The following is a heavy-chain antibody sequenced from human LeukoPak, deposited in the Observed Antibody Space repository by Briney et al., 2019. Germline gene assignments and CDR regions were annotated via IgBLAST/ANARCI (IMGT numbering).Heavy chain of an antibody. CDR1: GGSVSSSSYY. Sequence: SETLSLTCTVSGGSVSSSSYYWGWIRQPPGKGLEWIGSISYSGTNYNNPSLKSRVSISIDMSKNQFPVKLTSVTAADTAMYYCASLGTLRSWGQGTLVTVSS. CDR3: ASLGTLRS. V-gene: IGHV4-39*01. J-gene: IGHJ5*02. CDR2: ISYSGTN. D-gene: IGHD7-27*01.